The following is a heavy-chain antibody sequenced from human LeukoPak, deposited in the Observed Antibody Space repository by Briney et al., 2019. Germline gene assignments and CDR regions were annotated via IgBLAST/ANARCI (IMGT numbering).Heavy chain of an antibody. V-gene: IGHV3-53*01. CDR2: IYIDGTT. D-gene: IGHD3-3*01. CDR3: ARVFASRSGYYTGYYYYMDV. J-gene: IGHJ6*03. CDR1: GFIVSHNY. Sequence: PGGSLRLSCAPSGFIVSHNYMTWVRQAPGKGRDWISVIYIDGTTYYADSVKGRFTISRDQANNTLYLQMNSLRAEDTAVYYCARVFASRSGYYTGYYYYMDVWGKGTTVTVSS.